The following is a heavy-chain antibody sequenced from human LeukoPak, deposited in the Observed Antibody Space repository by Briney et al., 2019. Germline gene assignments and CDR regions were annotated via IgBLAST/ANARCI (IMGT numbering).Heavy chain of an antibody. CDR1: GFTFSSYV. V-gene: IGHV3-23*01. J-gene: IGHJ4*02. Sequence: GGSLRLSCAASGFTFSSYVISWVRQAPGKGLEWVSAISGSGDSTYYADSVKGRFTISRDNSKNTLYLQMNSLRAEDTAVYYCAKRANQYYDILTGYSQASDYWGQGTLVTVSS. CDR3: AKRANQYYDILTGYSQASDY. CDR2: ISGSGDST. D-gene: IGHD3-9*01.